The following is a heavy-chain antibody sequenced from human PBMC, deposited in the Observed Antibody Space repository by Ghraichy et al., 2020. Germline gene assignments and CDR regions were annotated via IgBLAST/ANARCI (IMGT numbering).Heavy chain of an antibody. J-gene: IGHJ4*02. CDR1: DGSIDYYY. D-gene: IGHD4-11*01. CDR2: IYYAGSV. V-gene: IGHV4-59*01. Sequence: SETLSLTCTVHDGSIDYYYWTWIWQPPGKGLEWIGNIYYAGSVNYHPSLRSRVTISVDTSKIQFSLKLSSVTTADTAVYYCARDMETTFDYLGQGILVTVSS. CDR3: ARDMETTFDY.